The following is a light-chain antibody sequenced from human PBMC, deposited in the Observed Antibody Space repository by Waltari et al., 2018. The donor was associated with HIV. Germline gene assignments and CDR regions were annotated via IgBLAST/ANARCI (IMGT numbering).Light chain of an antibody. CDR3: SSYAGSSFVL. CDR2: DVN. J-gene: IGLJ2*01. Sequence: QSALTQPRSVSGSPGQSVTISCTGTSSDVGAYNYVSWYQHHPNKGPKLLIYDVNKRSAVAPDFFAGTKCSNATFPTIAGLEAEDAAYYYRSSYAGSSFVLFGGRTKLTVL. V-gene: IGLV2-11*01. CDR1: SSDVGAYNY.